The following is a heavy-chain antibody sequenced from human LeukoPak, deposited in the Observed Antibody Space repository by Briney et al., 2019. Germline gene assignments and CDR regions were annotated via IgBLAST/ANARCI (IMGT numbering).Heavy chain of an antibody. Sequence: GGSLRLSCSASGFTFSNYGVNWVRQAPGKGLEWVSGIIGSGGTTYYADSVKGRFTISRDNSKNTLYLQMNSLRDEDTALYYCAKDINWASFESWGQGTLVTVSS. CDR1: GFTFSNYG. CDR2: IIGSGGTT. CDR3: AKDINWASFES. D-gene: IGHD7-27*01. J-gene: IGHJ4*02. V-gene: IGHV3-23*01.